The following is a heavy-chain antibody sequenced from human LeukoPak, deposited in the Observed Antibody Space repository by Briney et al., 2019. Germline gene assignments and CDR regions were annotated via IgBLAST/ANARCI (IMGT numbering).Heavy chain of an antibody. CDR2: ISGSGGST. Sequence: GGSLRLSCAASGFTFSSYAMSWVRQAPGKGLEWVSAISGSGGSTYYADSVKGRFTISRDNSKNTLYLQMNSLRAEDTAVYYCALTDDYGDPDYYYYYMDVWVKGTTVTVSS. CDR1: GFTFSSYA. V-gene: IGHV3-23*01. J-gene: IGHJ6*03. D-gene: IGHD4-17*01. CDR3: ALTDDYGDPDYYYYYMDV.